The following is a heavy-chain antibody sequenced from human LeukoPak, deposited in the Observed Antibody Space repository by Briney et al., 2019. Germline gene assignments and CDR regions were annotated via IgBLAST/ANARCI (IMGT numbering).Heavy chain of an antibody. J-gene: IGHJ6*03. D-gene: IGHD3-10*01. CDR2: IYYSGST. CDR3: ARAGSYYYYYMDV. V-gene: IGHV4-39*07. CDR1: GGSISSSSYY. Sequence: SETLSLTCTVSGGSISSSSYYWGWIRQPPGKGLEWIGSIYYSGSTYYNPSLKSRVTISVDTSKNQFSLKLSSVTAADTAVYYCARAGSYYYYYMDVWGKGTTVTVSS.